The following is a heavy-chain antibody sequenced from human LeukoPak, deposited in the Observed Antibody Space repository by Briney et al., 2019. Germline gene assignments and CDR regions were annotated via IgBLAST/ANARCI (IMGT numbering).Heavy chain of an antibody. J-gene: IGHJ6*04. CDR2: IKQDGSEK. CDR1: GFTFSSYW. Sequence: PGGSLRLSCAASGFTFSSYWMSWVRQAPGKGLEWVANIKQDGSEKYYVDSVKGRFTISRDNAKNSLYLQMTSLRAEDTAVYYCARRYYYGSGVGMDVWGKGTTVTVSS. V-gene: IGHV3-7*01. D-gene: IGHD3-10*01. CDR3: ARRYYYGSGVGMDV.